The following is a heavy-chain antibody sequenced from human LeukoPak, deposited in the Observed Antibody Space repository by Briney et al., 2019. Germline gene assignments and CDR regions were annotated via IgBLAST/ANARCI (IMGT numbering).Heavy chain of an antibody. CDR3: ARGPGYYDILTGYYEI. V-gene: IGHV4-34*01. J-gene: IGHJ4*02. D-gene: IGHD3-9*01. CDR2: INHSGST. Sequence: PSETLSLTCAVYGGSFSGYYWSWIRQPPGKGLEWIGEINHSGSTNYNPSLKSRVTMSVDTSKNQFSLKLSSVTAADTAVYYCARGPGYYDILTGYYEIWGQGTLVTVSS. CDR1: GGSFSGYY.